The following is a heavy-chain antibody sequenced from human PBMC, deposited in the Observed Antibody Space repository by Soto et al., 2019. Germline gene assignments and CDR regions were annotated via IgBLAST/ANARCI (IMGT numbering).Heavy chain of an antibody. CDR1: GCTFTSYG. V-gene: IGHV1-18*01. D-gene: IGHD3-3*01. Sequence: ASVKVSCKGSGCTFTSYGISWVRQAPGQGLEWMGWISAYNGNTNYAQKLQGRVTMTTDTSTSTAYMELRSLRSDDTAVYYCARARITIFGVVIMGSFDYWGQGTLVTVSS. CDR3: ARARITIFGVVIMGSFDY. CDR2: ISAYNGNT. J-gene: IGHJ4*02.